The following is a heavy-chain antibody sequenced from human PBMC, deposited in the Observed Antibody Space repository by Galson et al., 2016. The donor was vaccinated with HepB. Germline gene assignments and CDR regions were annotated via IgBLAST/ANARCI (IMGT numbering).Heavy chain of an antibody. Sequence: SETLSLTCDVSGGSIGSSYWWSWVRQPPGKGLEWIGEIYHSGSTNYNPSLQSRVTISVDKSKNQFSLNLGPVTAGETAVYYCATGTPPQGLDSWGQRILSTVSS. V-gene: IGHV4-4*02. CDR3: ATGTPPQGLDS. J-gene: IGHJ5*01. D-gene: IGHD2-2*01. CDR1: GGSIGSSYW. CDR2: IYHSGST.